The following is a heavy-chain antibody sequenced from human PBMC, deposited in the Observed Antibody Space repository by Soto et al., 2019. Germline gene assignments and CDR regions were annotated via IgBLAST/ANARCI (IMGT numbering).Heavy chain of an antibody. CDR2: IYYSGST. Sequence: PSETLSLTCTVSGGSVSSGSYYWTWIRQPPVKGLEWIGYIYYSGSTHYNPSLKSRVAISVDTSKNQFSLKLSSVTAADTAVYYCARDYVTGDRFDYWGQGSLVTVSS. J-gene: IGHJ4*02. CDR1: GGSVSSGSYY. V-gene: IGHV4-61*01. D-gene: IGHD7-27*01. CDR3: ARDYVTGDRFDY.